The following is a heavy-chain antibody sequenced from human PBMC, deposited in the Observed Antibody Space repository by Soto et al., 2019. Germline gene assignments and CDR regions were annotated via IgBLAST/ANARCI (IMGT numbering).Heavy chain of an antibody. D-gene: IGHD2-21*02. CDR2: IGASGDIT. CDR3: AKDDFTDRGDDYFDY. J-gene: IGHJ4*02. V-gene: IGHV3-23*01. CDR1: GFSFTNFA. Sequence: GGSLRLSCAASGFSFTNFAMSWVRQAPGKGLEWVAGIGASGDITWYADSVKGRLSISRDSSKNTLYLQLNSLRFEDTAVYYCAKDDFTDRGDDYFDYWGPGTLVTVSS.